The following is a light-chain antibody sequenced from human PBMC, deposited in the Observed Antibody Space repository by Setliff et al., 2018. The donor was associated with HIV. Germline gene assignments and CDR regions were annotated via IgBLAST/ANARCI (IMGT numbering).Light chain of an antibody. CDR3: AAWDDSLGGLYG. V-gene: IGLV1-47*01. CDR2: RDD. Sequence: QSVLTQPSSVSGTPGQNVTISCSGSASNIGSSFVHWYRQVPGTTPQLLIYRDDQRPSGVPDRFSGSKSGTSASLAITGLRSDDEADYYCAAWDDSLGGLYGFATGTKVTV. CDR1: ASNIGSSF. J-gene: IGLJ1*01.